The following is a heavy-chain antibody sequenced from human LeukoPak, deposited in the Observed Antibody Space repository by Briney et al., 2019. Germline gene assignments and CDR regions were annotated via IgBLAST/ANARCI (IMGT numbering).Heavy chain of an antibody. CDR2: IAYDGSNK. D-gene: IGHD3-10*01. V-gene: IGHV3-30*18. CDR1: GFTFDSYG. CDR3: AKEWYYYGSGSPDAFDI. Sequence: GGSLRLSCAASGFTFDSYGMHWVRQAPGKELERVAVIAYDGSNKYYADSVKGRFTISRDNSKNTLYLQMNSLRAEDTAVYYCAKEWYYYGSGSPDAFDIWGQGTMVTVSS. J-gene: IGHJ3*02.